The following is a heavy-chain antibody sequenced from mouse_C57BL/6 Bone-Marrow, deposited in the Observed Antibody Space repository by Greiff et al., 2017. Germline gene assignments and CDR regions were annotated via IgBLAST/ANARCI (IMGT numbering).Heavy chain of an antibody. Sequence: QVQLQQPGAELVKPGASVKLSCKASGYTFTSYWMQWVKQRPGQGLEWIGEIDPYDSYTNYNQKFKGKATLTVDTSSSTAYMQLSSLTSEDSAVYYCARKFITNDDWGQGTTLTVSS. CDR3: ARKFITNDD. CDR1: GYTFTSYW. D-gene: IGHD1-1*01. J-gene: IGHJ2*01. CDR2: IDPYDSYT. V-gene: IGHV1-50*01.